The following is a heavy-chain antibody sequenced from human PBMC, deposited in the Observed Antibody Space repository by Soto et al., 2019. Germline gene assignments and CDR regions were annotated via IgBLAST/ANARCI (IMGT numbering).Heavy chain of an antibody. V-gene: IGHV4-30-4*01. CDR3: ARGESAIFGVVISNWFDP. CDR2: IYYSGST. Sequence: QVQLQESGPGLVKPSQTLSLTCTVSGGSISSGDYYWSWIRQPPGKGLEWIGYIYYSGSTYYNPSLKSRVSLSVDTSKNQFSLKLSSVTAADTAVYYCARGESAIFGVVISNWFDPWGQGTLVTVSS. D-gene: IGHD3-3*01. J-gene: IGHJ5*02. CDR1: GGSISSGDYY.